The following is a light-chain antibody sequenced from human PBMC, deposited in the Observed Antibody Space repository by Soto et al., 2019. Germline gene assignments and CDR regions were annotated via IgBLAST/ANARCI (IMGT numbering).Light chain of an antibody. CDR3: QQYNSDSIT. Sequence: DIQMTQSPSTLSASVGDRVTVXXRASQRICSWVAGYQQKPGKAPKXLSYEASSLERGGPSRFSGSGSGTEFTLTSSSLQPDDFATYYCQQYNSDSITFGQGTRLEIK. CDR1: QRICSW. J-gene: IGKJ5*01. CDR2: EAS. V-gene: IGKV1-5*01.